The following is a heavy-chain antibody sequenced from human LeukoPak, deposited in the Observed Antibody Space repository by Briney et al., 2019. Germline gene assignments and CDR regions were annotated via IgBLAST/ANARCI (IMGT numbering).Heavy chain of an antibody. CDR1: GFTLSINY. CDR2: IYIVGST. Sequence: PLGSLRLSCAASGFTLSINYISWVRHAPRKGRGWVSVIYIVGSTSYADSAKGRFTISRENSKTTLSFKMNSLRAEDTAVYYCERDSHPGGYYYYGMDVWGQGTTVTVSS. CDR3: ERDSHPGGYYYYGMDV. V-gene: IGHV3-53*01. J-gene: IGHJ6*02. D-gene: IGHD1-1*01.